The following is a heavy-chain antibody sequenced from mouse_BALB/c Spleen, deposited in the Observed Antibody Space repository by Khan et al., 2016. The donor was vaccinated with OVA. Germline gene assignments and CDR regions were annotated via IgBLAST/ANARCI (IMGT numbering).Heavy chain of an antibody. CDR2: INPSTGYT. D-gene: IGHD1-1*01. Sequence: QVQLKQSGAELAKPGASVKMSCKASGYTFINYWILWVKQRPGQGLEWIGYINPSTGYTEYNQNFKDKAPLTADKSSSTAYMQLSSLTSEDSAVDYCARRGLRWNFDDWGQGTTLTVSS. J-gene: IGHJ2*01. CDR3: ARRGLRWNFDD. V-gene: IGHV1-7*01. CDR1: GYTFINYW.